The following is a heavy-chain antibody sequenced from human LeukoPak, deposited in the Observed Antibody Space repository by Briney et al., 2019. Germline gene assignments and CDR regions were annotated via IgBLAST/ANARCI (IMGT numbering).Heavy chain of an antibody. J-gene: IGHJ6*02. D-gene: IGHD4-11*01. CDR2: MYSGGRT. Sequence: PGGSLRLSCAASGFTLSSYYMSWVRQAPGKGLEWVSVMYSGGRTYYTDSVQGRVAISREKSKKRGLLQMNSVRVEDTAVYYCARSYSNHLFGMDFWGQGTAVTVSS. V-gene: IGHV3-66*01. CDR3: ARSYSNHLFGMDF. CDR1: GFTLSSYY.